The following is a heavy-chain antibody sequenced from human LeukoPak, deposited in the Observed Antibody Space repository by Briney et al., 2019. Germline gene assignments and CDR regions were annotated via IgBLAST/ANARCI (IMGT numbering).Heavy chain of an antibody. CDR1: GFSVSSNF. D-gene: IGHD1-26*01. Sequence: GGSLRLSCAASGFSVSSNFMTWVRQAPGKGLEWVSVIFSGGSIYYADSVKGRFTISRDNSKNTLYLQMNSLRAEDTAVYYCARGRRWDLLVSLIDASDIWGQGTTVTVSS. V-gene: IGHV3-53*01. CDR2: IFSGGSI. J-gene: IGHJ3*02. CDR3: ARGRRWDLLVSLIDASDI.